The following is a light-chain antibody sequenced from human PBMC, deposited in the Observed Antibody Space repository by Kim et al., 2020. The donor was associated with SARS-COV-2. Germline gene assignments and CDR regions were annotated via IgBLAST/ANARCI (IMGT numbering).Light chain of an antibody. J-gene: IGLJ3*02. CDR1: NIGSKS. CDR3: QVWDSSSDHRV. CDR2: YDS. V-gene: IGLV3-21*04. Sequence: ARGKKDRITCGGNNIGSKSVLWYQQKPGQAPVLVIYYDSDRPSGIPERFSGSNSGNTATLTISRVEAGDEADYYCQVWDSSSDHRVFGGGTQLTVL.